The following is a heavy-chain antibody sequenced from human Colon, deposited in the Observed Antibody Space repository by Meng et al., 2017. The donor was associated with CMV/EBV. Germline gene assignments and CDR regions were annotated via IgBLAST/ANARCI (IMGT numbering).Heavy chain of an antibody. CDR1: GGSITSNVDYY. CDR3: ARNDIIVRPPAFYYFDS. CDR2: IYESGTT. Sequence: SETLSLTCTVSGGSITSNVDYYCAWIRQPPGKGLEWIGTIYESGTTYYSPSLKSRVTMSIDTSRNQFSLRLRYPTAADTAVYYCARNDIIVRPPAFYYFDSWGQGMLVTVSS. D-gene: IGHD1-1*01. J-gene: IGHJ4*02. V-gene: IGHV4-39*07.